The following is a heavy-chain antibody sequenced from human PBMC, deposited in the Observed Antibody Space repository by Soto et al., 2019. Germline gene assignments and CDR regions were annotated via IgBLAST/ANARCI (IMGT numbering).Heavy chain of an antibody. CDR2: IKQDGSDK. CDR1: GFSFNIYW. J-gene: IGHJ3*02. CDR3: ASGGRPEI. D-gene: IGHD6-6*01. V-gene: IGHV3-7*01. Sequence: EVQLVASGGGLVQPGGSLRLSCAASGFSFNIYWMIWVRQAPGKGLEWVANIKQDGSDKYYVDSVKGRFTISRDNGKNSLYLQMNRLRVDDTAVSYCASGGRPEIWVQCTIVAVSS.